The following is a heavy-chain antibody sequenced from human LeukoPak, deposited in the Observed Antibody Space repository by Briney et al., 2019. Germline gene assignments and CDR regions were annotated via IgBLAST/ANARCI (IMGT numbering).Heavy chain of an antibody. CDR1: GVSITSIHSN. V-gene: IGHV4-39*01. Sequence: KPSETLSLTCTVSGVSITSIHSNWGWIRQPPGKGLEWIGSIYYTGSTYYNPSLKSRVTISVDTSRNQFSLRLTSVTAADTAVYYCARPLAAHNALFDFWGQGTLVTVSS. D-gene: IGHD2-15*01. CDR3: ARPLAAHNALFDF. J-gene: IGHJ4*02. CDR2: IYYTGST.